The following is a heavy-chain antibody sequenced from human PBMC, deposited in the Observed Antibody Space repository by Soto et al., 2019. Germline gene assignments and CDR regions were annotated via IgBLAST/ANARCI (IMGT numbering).Heavy chain of an antibody. J-gene: IGHJ4*02. CDR3: ARTDKSNSHSSGWANRFDY. V-gene: IGHV3-23*01. CDR1: GFTFSNYA. Sequence: EVQLLESGGGLVQPGGSLRLFCAASGFTFSNYAMTWVRQAPGKGLEWVSTLTSGGGSYYGDTVRGRFTISRDNSKSTLYLQMNSLRAEDTAVYYCARTDKSNSHSSGWANRFDYWGQGTLVTVSS. CDR2: LTSGGGS. D-gene: IGHD6-19*01.